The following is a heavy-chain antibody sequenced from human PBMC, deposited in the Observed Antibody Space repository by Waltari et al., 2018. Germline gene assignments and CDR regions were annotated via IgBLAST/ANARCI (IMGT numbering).Heavy chain of an antibody. D-gene: IGHD2-15*01. J-gene: IGHJ4*02. V-gene: IGHV4-4*02. CDR1: GDSVTSSYL. CDR2: VHGGGRT. Sequence: QLQLQESSQGLVQPSGTLYPTCAVPGDSVTSSYLRNWVRQPPGKGLEWIGQVHGGGRTNYNPSFSSRVPVSLDTSNNQVSLKVTSATAADTAVYYCARDRGRGLYLDSWGPGTLVTVSP. CDR3: ARDRGRGLYLDS.